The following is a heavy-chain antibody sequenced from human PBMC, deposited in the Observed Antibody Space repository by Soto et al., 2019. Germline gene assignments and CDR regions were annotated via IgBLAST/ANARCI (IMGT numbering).Heavy chain of an antibody. CDR2: INAGNGNT. CDR3: AREGDSSSWLNWFDP. Sequence: GASVKVSCKVSGYTFTSYAMHWVRQAPGQRLEWMGWINAGNGNTKCSQKFQGRVTITRDTSASTVYMELRSLRSEDTAVYYCAREGDSSSWLNWFDPWGQGTLVTVSS. J-gene: IGHJ5*02. V-gene: IGHV1-3*01. CDR1: GYTFTSYA. D-gene: IGHD6-13*01.